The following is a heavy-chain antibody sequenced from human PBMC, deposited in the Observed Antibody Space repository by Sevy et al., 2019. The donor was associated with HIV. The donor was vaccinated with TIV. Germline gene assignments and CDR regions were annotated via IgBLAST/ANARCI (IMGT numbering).Heavy chain of an antibody. CDR2: INPSGGST. D-gene: IGHD3-22*01. CDR3: ASDHRVTNYYDSSGYFCYFDY. CDR1: GYTFTSYY. Sequence: ASVKVSCKASGYTFTSYYMHWVRQAPGQGLEWMGIINPSGGSTSYAQKFQGRVTMTRDTSTSTVYMELSSLRSEDTAVYYCASDHRVTNYYDSSGYFCYFDYWGQGTLVTVSS. J-gene: IGHJ4*02. V-gene: IGHV1-46*01.